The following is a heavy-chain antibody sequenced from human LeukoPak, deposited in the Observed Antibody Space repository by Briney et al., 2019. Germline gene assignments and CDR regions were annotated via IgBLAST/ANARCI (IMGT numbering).Heavy chain of an antibody. Sequence: ASVKVSCKASGYTFTGYYMHWVRQAPGQGLEWMGWINPNSGGTNYAQKFQGRVTMTRDTSISTAYMELSRLRSDDTAVYYCARDIVVVIATGRIAGEFDYWGQGTLVTVSS. CDR3: ARDIVVVIATGRIAGEFDY. J-gene: IGHJ4*02. V-gene: IGHV1-2*02. CDR1: GYTFTGYY. D-gene: IGHD2-21*01. CDR2: INPNSGGT.